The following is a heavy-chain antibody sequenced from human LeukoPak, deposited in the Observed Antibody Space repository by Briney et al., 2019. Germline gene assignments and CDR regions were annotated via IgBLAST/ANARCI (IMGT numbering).Heavy chain of an antibody. CDR2: IIPIFGTA. CDR3: ARPRSSTSPQYYYFDY. CDR1: GGTFSSYA. D-gene: IGHD2-2*01. Sequence: ASVKVSXKASGGTFSSYAISWVRQAPGQGLEWMGGIIPIFGTANYAQKFQGRVTITADESTSTAYMELSSLRSEDTAVYYCARPRSSTSPQYYYFDYWGQGTLVTVSS. V-gene: IGHV1-69*13. J-gene: IGHJ4*02.